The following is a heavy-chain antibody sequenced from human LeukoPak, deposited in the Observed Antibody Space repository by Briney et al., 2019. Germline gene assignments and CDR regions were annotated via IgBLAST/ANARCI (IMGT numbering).Heavy chain of an antibody. J-gene: IGHJ4*02. Sequence: GGSLRLSCAASGFTFSSYAMSWVRQAPGKGLEWVSAISGSGGSTYYADSVKGRFTISRDNFKNTLYLQMNSLRAEDTAVYYCAKSQRGYCSGGSCYSGDYWGQGTLVTVSS. V-gene: IGHV3-23*01. CDR2: ISGSGGST. D-gene: IGHD2-15*01. CDR3: AKSQRGYCSGGSCYSGDY. CDR1: GFTFSSYA.